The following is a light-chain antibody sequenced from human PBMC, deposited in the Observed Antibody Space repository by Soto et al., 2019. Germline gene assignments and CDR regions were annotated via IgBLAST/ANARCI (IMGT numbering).Light chain of an antibody. CDR3: SSYAGSKGV. J-gene: IGLJ2*01. V-gene: IGLV2-8*01. CDR1: SSDVGGYNY. CDR2: EVS. Sequence: QSALTQPPSASGSPGQSVTISCTGTSSDVGGYNYVSWYQQHPGKAPTLMIYEVSKRPSGVPDRFSGSKSGNTASLPVSGLQAEDEADYYCSSYAGSKGVFVGGTKLTVL.